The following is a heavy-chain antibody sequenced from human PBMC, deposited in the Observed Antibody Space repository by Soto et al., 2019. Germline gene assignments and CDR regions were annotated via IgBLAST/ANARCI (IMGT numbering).Heavy chain of an antibody. CDR2: INAGNGNT. J-gene: IGHJ6*02. V-gene: IGHV1-3*01. CDR3: ARDRGMVRRNYYYGMDV. CDR1: GYTFTSYA. D-gene: IGHD3-10*01. Sequence: ASVKVSCKASGYTFTSYAMHWVRQAPGQRLEWMGWINAGNGNTKYSQKFQGRVTITRDTSASTAYMGLSSLRSEDTAVYYCARDRGMVRRNYYYGMDVWGQGTTVTVS.